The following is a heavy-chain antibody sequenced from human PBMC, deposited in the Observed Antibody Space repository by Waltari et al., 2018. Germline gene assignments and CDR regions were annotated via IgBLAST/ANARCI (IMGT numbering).Heavy chain of an antibody. D-gene: IGHD3-22*01. CDR2: INSDGSST. J-gene: IGHJ4*02. CDR3: ATCYYYDSSGNYYVSDY. CDR1: GVPFSRYW. Sequence: EVQLVESGGGLVQPGGCLRLSCAASGVPFSRYWMHWVRQAPGKGLVWVSRINSDGSSTSYADSVKGRFTISRDNAKNTLYLQMNSLRAEDTAVYYCATCYYYDSSGNYYVSDYWGQGTLVTVSS. V-gene: IGHV3-74*01.